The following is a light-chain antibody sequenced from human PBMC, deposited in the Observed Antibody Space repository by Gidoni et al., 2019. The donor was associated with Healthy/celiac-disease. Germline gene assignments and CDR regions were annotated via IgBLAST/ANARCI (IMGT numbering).Light chain of an antibody. J-gene: IGLJ2*01. V-gene: IGLV2-8*01. CDR1: SSAVGGHNY. CDR2: EVS. Sequence: QSALTQPPSASGFPGPSVTISCTGTSSAVGGHNYVFWYQQHPGKAPKLMIYEVSKRPSGVPDRFSGSKSGNTASLTVSGLQAEDEADYYCSSYAGSNNLVFGGGTKLTVL. CDR3: SSYAGSNNLV.